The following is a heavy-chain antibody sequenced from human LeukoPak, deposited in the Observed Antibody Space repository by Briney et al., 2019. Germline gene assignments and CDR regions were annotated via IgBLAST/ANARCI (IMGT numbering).Heavy chain of an antibody. D-gene: IGHD4-11*01. CDR3: AKDAQRGFDYSNSLEY. J-gene: IGHJ4*02. Sequence: GRSLRLSCAASGFTFSHYGMHWVRQAPGKGLEWVAVIWNDGTNGYYGDSVKGRFTISRDDSKNTVYLQMNGLRAGDTAVYYCAKDAQRGFDYSNSLEYWGQGTLVTVSS. CDR1: GFTFSHYG. CDR2: IWNDGTNG. V-gene: IGHV3-33*06.